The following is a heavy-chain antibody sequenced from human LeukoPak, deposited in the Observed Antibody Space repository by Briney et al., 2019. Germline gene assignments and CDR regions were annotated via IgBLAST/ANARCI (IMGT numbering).Heavy chain of an antibody. D-gene: IGHD6-13*01. J-gene: IGHJ6*03. CDR1: GFTVSSNY. CDR2: IYSGGST. CDR3: ARDSEQLGYYYHYVDV. Sequence: GGSLRLSCAASGFTVSSNYMSWVRQAPGKGLEWVSVIYSGGSTYYADSVKGRFTISRDNSKNTLYLQMNSLRAEDTAVYYCARDSEQLGYYYHYVDVWGKGTTVTVSS. V-gene: IGHV3-53*01.